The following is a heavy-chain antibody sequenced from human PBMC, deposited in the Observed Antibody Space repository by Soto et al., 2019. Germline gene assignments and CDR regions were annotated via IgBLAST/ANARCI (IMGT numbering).Heavy chain of an antibody. D-gene: IGHD1-1*01. Sequence: GGSLRLSCAASGFTFSSYGMHWVRQAPGKGLEWVAVISYDGSNKYYADSVKGRFTISRYNSKNTLYLQMNSLRAEDTAVYYCAKDRNGYFDYWGQGTLVTVSS. J-gene: IGHJ4*02. CDR2: ISYDGSNK. CDR1: GFTFSSYG. V-gene: IGHV3-30*18. CDR3: AKDRNGYFDY.